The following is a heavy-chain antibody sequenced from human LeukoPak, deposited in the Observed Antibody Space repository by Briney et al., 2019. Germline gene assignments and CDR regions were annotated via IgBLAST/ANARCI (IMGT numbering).Heavy chain of an antibody. V-gene: IGHV4-38-2*02. CDR1: GYSISSGYY. Sequence: SETLSLTCTVSGYSISSGYYWGWIRQPPGKGLEWIGSIYHSGSTYYNPSLKSRVTISVDTSKNQFSLKLSSVTAADTAVYYCARDRIVGAKAGLDYWGQGTLVTVSS. J-gene: IGHJ4*02. D-gene: IGHD1-26*01. CDR2: IYHSGST. CDR3: ARDRIVGAKAGLDY.